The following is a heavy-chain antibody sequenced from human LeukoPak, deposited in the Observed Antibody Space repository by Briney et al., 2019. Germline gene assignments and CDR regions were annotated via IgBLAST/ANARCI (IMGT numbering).Heavy chain of an antibody. CDR1: GGSFSGYY. V-gene: IGHV4-34*01. Sequence: SETLSLTCAVYGGSFSGYYWSWIRQPPGKGLEWIGEINHSGSTNYNPSLKSRVTISVDTSKNQFSLKLSSVTAANTAVYYCARDTIGSGWFDYWGQGTLVTVSS. J-gene: IGHJ4*02. CDR3: ARDTIGSGWFDY. CDR2: INHSGST. D-gene: IGHD6-19*01.